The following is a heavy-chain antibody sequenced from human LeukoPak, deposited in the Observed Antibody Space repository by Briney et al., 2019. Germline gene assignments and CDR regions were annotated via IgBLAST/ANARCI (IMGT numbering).Heavy chain of an antibody. CDR2: ISGSGGTT. J-gene: IGHJ4*02. D-gene: IGHD3-10*02. CDR3: VKRRETVRGAFDY. Sequence: GGSLRLSCAASGFTFSTYDMMWVRQTPDSGLEWVPIISGSGGTTYYADSVKGRFTISRDNSKNTLYLEMNSLRADDTAVYYCVKRRETVRGAFDYWGQGTLVTVSS. CDR1: GFTFSTYD. V-gene: IGHV3-23*01.